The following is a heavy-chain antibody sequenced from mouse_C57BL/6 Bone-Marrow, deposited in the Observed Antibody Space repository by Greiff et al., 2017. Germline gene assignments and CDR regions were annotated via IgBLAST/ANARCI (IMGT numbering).Heavy chain of an antibody. CDR3: NPYSNYDVNAMDY. D-gene: IGHD2-5*01. CDR2: IRNKANTPAT. Sequence: EVKVEESGGGLVQPGGSMNLSCAASGFTFSDSWIDWVRQSPEQGLEWVAEIRNKANTPATYYAESVQGRFPISSDDSKSRDYLQMNILRAEDTVIYYCNPYSNYDVNAMDYWGQGTSVTVSS. V-gene: IGHV6-6*01. J-gene: IGHJ4*01. CDR1: GFTFSDSW.